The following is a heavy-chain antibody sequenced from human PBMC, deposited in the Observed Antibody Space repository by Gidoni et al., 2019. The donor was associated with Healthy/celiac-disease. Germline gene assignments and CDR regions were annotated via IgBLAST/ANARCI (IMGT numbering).Heavy chain of an antibody. CDR3: ARDGFGYFTTPRGNWFDP. CDR2: IRAYNGNT. J-gene: IGHJ5*02. Sequence: QVQLVQSGAEVKKPGASVKVSCKASGYTFTSYGISWVRQAPGPGLEWMGWIRAYNGNTNYAQKLQGRVTMTTDTSTSTAYMELRSLRSDDTAVYYCARDGFGYFTTPRGNWFDPWGQGTLVTVSS. CDR1: GYTFTSYG. V-gene: IGHV1-18*01. D-gene: IGHD3-16*01.